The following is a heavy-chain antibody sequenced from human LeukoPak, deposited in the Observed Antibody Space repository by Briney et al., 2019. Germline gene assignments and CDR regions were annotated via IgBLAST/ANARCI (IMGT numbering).Heavy chain of an antibody. J-gene: IGHJ4*02. CDR2: ISSSGDTT. CDR1: GFTFSSYA. V-gene: IGHV3-23*01. D-gene: IGHD2-15*01. CDR3: ANGEGSCSGGSCYSLSFDY. Sequence: GGSLRLSCAASGFTFSSYAMSWVRQAPGKVLEWVSRISSSGDTTHYADSVRGRFTISRDNSKNTLYLQMNSLRAEDTAVYYCANGEGSCSGGSCYSLSFDYWGQGTLVTVSS.